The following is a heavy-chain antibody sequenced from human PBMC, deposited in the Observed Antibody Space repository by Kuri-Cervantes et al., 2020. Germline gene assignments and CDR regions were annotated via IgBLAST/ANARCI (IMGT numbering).Heavy chain of an antibody. J-gene: IGHJ6*03. CDR1: GGSISSSSYY. V-gene: IGHV4-39*07. CDR3: ARGRGHCTSASCYRGYYYYYMDV. CDR2: IYYSGST. D-gene: IGHD2-2*02. Sequence: SETLSLTCTVSGGSISSSSYYWGWIRQPPGKGLEWIGSIYYSGSTNYNPSLKSRVTISVDTSKNQFSLKLSSVTAADTAVYYCARGRGHCTSASCYRGYYYYYMDVWGKGTTVTVSS.